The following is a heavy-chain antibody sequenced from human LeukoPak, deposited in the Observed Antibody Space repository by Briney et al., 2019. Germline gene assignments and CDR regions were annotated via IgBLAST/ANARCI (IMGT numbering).Heavy chain of an antibody. V-gene: IGHV3-23*01. Sequence: GGSLRLSCAASGFTFSSYAMTWVRQGPGKGLEWVSDISGGGGSTYYADSVKGRFTISRDNSKNTLYLQMHSLRAEDTAVYYSAIYSGYGTSAFDIWGQGTMVTVSS. D-gene: IGHD5-12*01. CDR1: GFTFSSYA. CDR2: ISGGGGST. CDR3: AIYSGYGTSAFDI. J-gene: IGHJ3*02.